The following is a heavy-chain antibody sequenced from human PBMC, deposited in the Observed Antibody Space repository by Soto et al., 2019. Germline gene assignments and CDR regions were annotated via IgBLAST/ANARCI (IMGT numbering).Heavy chain of an antibody. CDR2: ISGSGGST. J-gene: IGHJ4*02. D-gene: IGHD3-10*01. CDR3: AKVGTMVRGARNFDY. V-gene: IGHV3-23*01. CDR1: GFTFSSYA. Sequence: GGSLRLSCAASGFTFSSYAMSWVRQAPGKGLEWVSAISGSGGSTYYADSVKGRFTISRDNSKNTLYLQMNSLRAEDTAVYYCAKVGTMVRGARNFDYWGQGTLVTVSS.